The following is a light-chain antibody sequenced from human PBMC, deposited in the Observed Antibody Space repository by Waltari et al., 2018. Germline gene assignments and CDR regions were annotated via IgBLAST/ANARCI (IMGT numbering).Light chain of an antibody. J-gene: IGLJ2*01. Sequence: QSVLIQPPSASGTPGQRVTLSCSGSKSNIGRNAINWYQQLPGTAPKLLMSGDEQRPSGVPDRFSGSKSVTSASLAISGLQSEDEADYYCSAWDDSLNGPIFGGGTKLTVL. CDR2: GDE. CDR3: SAWDDSLNGPI. CDR1: KSNIGRNA. V-gene: IGLV1-44*01.